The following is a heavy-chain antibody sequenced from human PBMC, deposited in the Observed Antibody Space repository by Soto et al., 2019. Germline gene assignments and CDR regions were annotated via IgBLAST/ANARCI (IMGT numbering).Heavy chain of an antibody. CDR1: GFTFSNYA. CDR3: ARDWTGATCPCLEV. V-gene: IGHV3-23*01. Sequence: EVQLLESGGGLVQPGGSLRLSCAAAGFTFSNYALTWVRQSPGKGLEWVSTFSGSGGSTYYADSVRGRFTISRDHSKNTLFLQMNSLRDEDTAIYYCARDWTGATCPCLEVWGQGTTFSVSS. CDR2: FSGSGGST. J-gene: IGHJ6*02. D-gene: IGHD3-3*01.